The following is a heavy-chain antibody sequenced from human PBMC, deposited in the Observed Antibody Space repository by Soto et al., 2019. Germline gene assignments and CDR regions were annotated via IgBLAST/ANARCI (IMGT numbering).Heavy chain of an antibody. D-gene: IGHD2-15*01. CDR1: GGSFSGYY. J-gene: IGHJ4*02. Sequence: QVQLQQWGAGLLKPSETLSLTCAVYGGSFSGYYWSWIRQPPGKGLEWIGEINHSGSTNYNPSLKSRVTTSVDTSKNQFSLKLSSVTAADTAVYYCARGGYCSGGSCSTLGYWGQGTLVTVSS. V-gene: IGHV4-34*01. CDR2: INHSGST. CDR3: ARGGYCSGGSCSTLGY.